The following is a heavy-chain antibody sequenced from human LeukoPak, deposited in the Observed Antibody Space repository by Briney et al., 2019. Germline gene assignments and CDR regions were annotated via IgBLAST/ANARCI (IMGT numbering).Heavy chain of an antibody. J-gene: IGHJ4*02. V-gene: IGHV1-69*04. CDR2: IIPILGIA. CDR3: ATPGTCSSTSCHPYYFDY. Sequence: SVKVSCKASGGTFSSYAISWVRQAPGQGLEWMGRIIPILGIANYAQRFQGRVTITADKSTSTAYMELSSLRSEDTAVYYCATPGTCSSTSCHPYYFDYWGQGTLVTVSS. D-gene: IGHD2-2*01. CDR1: GGTFSSYA.